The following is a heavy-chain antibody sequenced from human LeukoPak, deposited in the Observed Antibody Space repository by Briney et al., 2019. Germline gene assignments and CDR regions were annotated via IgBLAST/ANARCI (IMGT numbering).Heavy chain of an antibody. J-gene: IGHJ6*02. CDR1: GFTFSDYY. CDR2: ISSSGSTI. D-gene: IGHD3-22*01. V-gene: IGHV3-11*01. Sequence: GGSLRLSCAASGFTFSDYYMSWIRQAPGKGLEWVSYISSSGSTIYYADSVKGRFTISRDNAKNSLYLQMNSLRAEYTAVYYWARVDNSYDSSGTAPDYYGMDVWGQGTPVTVSS. CDR3: ARVDNSYDSSGTAPDYYGMDV.